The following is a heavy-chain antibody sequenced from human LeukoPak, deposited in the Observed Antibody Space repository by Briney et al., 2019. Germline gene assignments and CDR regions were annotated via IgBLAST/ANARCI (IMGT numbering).Heavy chain of an antibody. CDR2: IYHSGST. CDR1: GGSISSSDW. V-gene: IGHV4-4*02. J-gene: IGHJ4*02. D-gene: IGHD6-19*01. Sequence: SETLSLTCAVSGGSISSSDWWSWVRQPPGKGLEWIGEIYHSGSTNYNPSLKSRVTISVDKSKNQFSLKLSSVTAADTAVYYCARDWNSSGWYYYWGQGTLVTVSS. CDR3: ARDWNSSGWYYY.